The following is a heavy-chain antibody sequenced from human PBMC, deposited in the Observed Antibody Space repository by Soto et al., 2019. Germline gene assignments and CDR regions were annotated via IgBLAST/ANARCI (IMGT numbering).Heavy chain of an antibody. CDR1: GGSISSGGYY. CDR3: ARTSYDSSGTAADP. Sequence: QVQLQESGPGLVKPSQTLSLTCTVSGGSISSGGYYWSWIRQHPGKGLEWIGYIYYSGSTYYNPSIESRVTISVDTSKNQSSLRLSSVTAADTAVYYCARTSYDSSGTAADPWGQGTLVTVSS. V-gene: IGHV4-31*03. J-gene: IGHJ5*02. D-gene: IGHD3-22*01. CDR2: IYYSGST.